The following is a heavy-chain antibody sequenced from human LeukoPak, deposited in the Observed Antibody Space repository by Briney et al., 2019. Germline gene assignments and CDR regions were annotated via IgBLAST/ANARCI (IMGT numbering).Heavy chain of an antibody. J-gene: IGHJ4*02. CDR1: GFTFDDYA. D-gene: IGHD5-24*01. Sequence: GRSLRLSCAASGFTFDDYAMHWVRQAPGKGLEWVGRIKRKTDGGTTDYAAPVKGRFTISRDDSKNTLYLQMNSLKTEDTAVYYCTTDLSGWLQQNYFDYWGQGTLVTVSS. V-gene: IGHV3-15*01. CDR2: IKRKTDGGTT. CDR3: TTDLSGWLQQNYFDY.